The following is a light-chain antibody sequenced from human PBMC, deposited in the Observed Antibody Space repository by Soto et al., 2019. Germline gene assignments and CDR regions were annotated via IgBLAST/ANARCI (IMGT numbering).Light chain of an antibody. Sequence: QSVLTQPPSVSGAPGQRVTISCTGSSSNIGAGYDVHWYQQLPGTAPKLLIYGNSNRPSGVTDRFSGSKSATSASLAITGLQADDEDDYYCQSYDSSLRVFYVFGTGTKLTVL. V-gene: IGLV1-40*01. CDR3: QSYDSSLRVFYV. CDR1: SSNIGAGYD. J-gene: IGLJ1*01. CDR2: GNS.